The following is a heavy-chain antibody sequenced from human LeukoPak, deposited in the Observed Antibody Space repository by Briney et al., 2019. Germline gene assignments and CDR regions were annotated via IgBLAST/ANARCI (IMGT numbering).Heavy chain of an antibody. D-gene: IGHD1-26*01. V-gene: IGHV4-34*01. J-gene: IGHJ4*02. CDR2: INHSGST. CDR1: GGSISSYY. CDR3: ARVRSGSYYLDY. Sequence: SETLSLTCTVSGGSISSYYWSWIRQPPGKGLEWIGEINHSGSTNYNPSLKSRVTISVDTSKNQFSLKLSSVTAADTAVYYCARVRSGSYYLDYWGQGTLVTVSS.